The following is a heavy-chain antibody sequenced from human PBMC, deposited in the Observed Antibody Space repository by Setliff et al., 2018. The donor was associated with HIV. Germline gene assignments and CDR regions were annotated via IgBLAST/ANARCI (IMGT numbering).Heavy chain of an antibody. J-gene: IGHJ4*02. V-gene: IGHV1-46*01. D-gene: IGHD3-3*01. Sequence: ASVKVSCKASGYTFTSYSLHWVRQAPGQGLEWMGVINPHGGSTNYAQKFQGRVTMTRDTSTSTVYMELSSLRSDDTAVYYCARLRPTAFFDYWGQGTLVTVSS. CDR2: INPHGGST. CDR1: GYTFTSYS. CDR3: ARLRPTAFFDY.